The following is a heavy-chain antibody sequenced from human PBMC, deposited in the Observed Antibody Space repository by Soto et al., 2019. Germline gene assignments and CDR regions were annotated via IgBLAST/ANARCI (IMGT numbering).Heavy chain of an antibody. Sequence: SETLSLTCSVSRAFINSGGFYYSWIRQPPGKGLEWLGYIFHSGSTLYTPSLRGRLTLSADTSRNQLSLHLTSVTAADTAVYYCVRGGIAGHWFDPWGQGIWVT. CDR1: RAFINSGGFY. CDR3: VRGGIAGHWFDP. CDR2: IFHSGST. J-gene: IGHJ5*02. V-gene: IGHV4-31*03. D-gene: IGHD2-21*01.